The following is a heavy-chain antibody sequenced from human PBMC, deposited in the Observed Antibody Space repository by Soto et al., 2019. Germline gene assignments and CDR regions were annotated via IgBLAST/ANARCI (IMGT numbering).Heavy chain of an antibody. Sequence: QVQLVESGGGVVQPGRSLRLSCAASGFTFNSYGMHWVRQAPGKGLEWVAVISYDGSNKYYADSVKGRFTISRDNSKNALYLQMNRLRAEDTAVYYCAKESYYDSSGYYSDDFDYWGQGTLVTVSS. V-gene: IGHV3-30*18. CDR1: GFTFNSYG. CDR2: ISYDGSNK. J-gene: IGHJ4*02. D-gene: IGHD3-22*01. CDR3: AKESYYDSSGYYSDDFDY.